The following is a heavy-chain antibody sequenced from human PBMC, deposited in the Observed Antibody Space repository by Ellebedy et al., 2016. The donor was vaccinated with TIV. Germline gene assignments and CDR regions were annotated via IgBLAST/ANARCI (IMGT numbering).Heavy chain of an antibody. V-gene: IGHV4-59*08. Sequence: MPSETLSLTCTVSGGSIGSSSWNWIRQAPGKGLEWIGYIHHSGSTNYNPSLNSRVTISMDTSKNKFSLELSSVTAADAAVYYCARRQITERTISEYNWFDPWGQGTLVTVSS. D-gene: IGHD1-20*01. CDR3: ARRQITERTISEYNWFDP. CDR1: GGSIGSSS. J-gene: IGHJ5*02. CDR2: IHHSGST.